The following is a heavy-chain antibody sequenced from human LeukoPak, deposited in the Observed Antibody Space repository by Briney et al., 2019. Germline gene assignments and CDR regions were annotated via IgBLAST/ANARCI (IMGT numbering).Heavy chain of an antibody. CDR3: ARNDWDNYYYYMDV. J-gene: IGHJ6*03. V-gene: IGHV4-4*07. Sequence: SETLSLTCTVSGGSISSYYWSWIRQPAGKGLEWIGRIYTSGSTNYNPSLKSRVTMSVDTSKNQFSLKLSSVTAADTAVYYCARNDWDNYYYYMDVWGKGTTVTVSS. CDR2: IYTSGST. CDR1: GGSISSYY. D-gene: IGHD3-16*01.